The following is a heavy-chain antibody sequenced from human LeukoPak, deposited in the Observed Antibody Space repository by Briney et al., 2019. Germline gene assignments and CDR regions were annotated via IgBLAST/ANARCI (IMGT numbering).Heavy chain of an antibody. CDR3: ARRIVAAGSVAFDI. CDR2: IYYSGST. D-gene: IGHD6-13*01. V-gene: IGHV4-59*08. J-gene: IGHJ3*02. CDR1: GGSISSYY. Sequence: PSETLSLTCTVSGGSISSYYWSWIRQPPGKGLEWIGYIYYSGSTNYNPSLKSRVTISVDTSKNQFSLKLSSVTAADTAMYYCARRIVAAGSVAFDIWGQGTMVTVSS.